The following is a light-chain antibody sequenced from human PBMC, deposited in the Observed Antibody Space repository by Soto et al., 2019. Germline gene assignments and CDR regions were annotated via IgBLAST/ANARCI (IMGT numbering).Light chain of an antibody. V-gene: IGLV2-14*03. CDR2: DVS. Sequence: QSALTQPASVSGSPGQSITVSCIGTSSDVGGYNYVSWYQQHPGKAPKLLIHDVSNRPSGVSNRFSGSKSGNTASLTISGLQAQDEAYYYCSSYAISDTQVFGGGTKLTVL. CDR3: SSYAISDTQV. CDR1: SSDVGGYNY. J-gene: IGLJ2*01.